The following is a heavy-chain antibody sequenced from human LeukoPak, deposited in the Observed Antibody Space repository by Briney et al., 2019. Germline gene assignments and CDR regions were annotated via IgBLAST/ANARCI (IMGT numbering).Heavy chain of an antibody. CDR2: IYHSGST. CDR3: ARTRYFDY. J-gene: IGHJ4*02. Sequence: SETLSLTCTVSGDSISSSYCSWIRQPPGKGLEWIGYIYHSGSTNYNPSLKSRVTISLDTSKNQFSLKLTSVTAADTAVYYCARTRYFDYWGRGTLVTVSS. CDR1: GDSISSSY. V-gene: IGHV4-59*01.